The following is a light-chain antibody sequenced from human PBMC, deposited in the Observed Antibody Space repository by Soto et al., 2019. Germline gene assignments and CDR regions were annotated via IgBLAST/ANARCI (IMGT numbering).Light chain of an antibody. Sequence: DIQMTQSPSSLSAAVGDRVTITCRASQGISSYLAWYQQKPGKVPKLLIYAAATLQSGVPSRFSGSRSGTDFTLTISSLQAEDVATCYYQKYNSAPYTFGQGTKLEIK. CDR3: QKYNSAPYT. J-gene: IGKJ2*01. CDR1: QGISSY. V-gene: IGKV1-27*01. CDR2: AAA.